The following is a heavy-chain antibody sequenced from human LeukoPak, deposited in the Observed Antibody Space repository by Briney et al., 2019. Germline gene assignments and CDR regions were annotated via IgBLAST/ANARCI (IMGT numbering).Heavy chain of an antibody. CDR2: INPNSGGT. CDR3: AREATTGGCFQR. J-gene: IGHJ1*01. CDR1: GYTFTGYY. Sequence: GASVKVSCKASGYTFTGYYMHWLRQAPGQGLEWLGWINPNSGGTNYAQNFQGRVTMTRDTSITTAYMELSRLRSDDSAIYYYAREATTGGCFQRWGQGTLVAVSS. V-gene: IGHV1-2*02. D-gene: IGHD1-1*01.